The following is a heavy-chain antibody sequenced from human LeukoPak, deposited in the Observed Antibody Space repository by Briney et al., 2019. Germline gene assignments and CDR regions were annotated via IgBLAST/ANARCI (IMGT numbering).Heavy chain of an antibody. Sequence: PGRSLTLSCASSGFTFSSYGMHWVRQAPGKGLEWVAFIRHDGSNRYYADSVKGRFTITRDNSKNTLYLQMNSLRAEDTAVYYCAKDRGGVIVTPFDYWGQGTLVTVSS. J-gene: IGHJ4*02. CDR2: IRHDGSNR. CDR1: GFTFSSYG. V-gene: IGHV3-30*02. CDR3: AKDRGGVIVTPFDY. D-gene: IGHD3-16*02.